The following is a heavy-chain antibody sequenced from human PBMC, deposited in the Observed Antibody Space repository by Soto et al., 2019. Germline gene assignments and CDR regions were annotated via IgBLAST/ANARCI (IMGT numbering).Heavy chain of an antibody. CDR2: MNPNSGNT. V-gene: IGHV1-8*01. CDR1: GYTFTSYD. Sequence: ASVKVSCKASGYTFTSYDINWVRQATGQGLEWMGWMNPNSGNTGYAQKFQGRVTMTRNTSISTAYMELSSLRSEDTAVYYCALSASPSLPLRNIWFDPWGQGTLVTVSS. D-gene: IGHD2-2*01. CDR3: ALSASPSLPLRNIWFDP. J-gene: IGHJ5*02.